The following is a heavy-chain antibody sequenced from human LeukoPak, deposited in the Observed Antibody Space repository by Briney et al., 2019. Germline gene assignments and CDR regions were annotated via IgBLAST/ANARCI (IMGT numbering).Heavy chain of an antibody. D-gene: IGHD3-10*01. CDR2: IKQDGSEK. J-gene: IGHJ4*02. CDR1: GFTFSGYW. CDR3: ARGRGIDY. Sequence: PGGSLRLSCAASGFTFSGYWMSWVRQAPGKGLEGVANIKQDGSEKYYVDSVKGRFTISRDNAKNSLYLQMNSLRAEDTAVYYCARGRGIDYWGQGALVTVSS. V-gene: IGHV3-7*01.